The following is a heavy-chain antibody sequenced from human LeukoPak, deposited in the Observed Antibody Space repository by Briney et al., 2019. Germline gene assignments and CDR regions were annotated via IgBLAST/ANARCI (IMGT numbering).Heavy chain of an antibody. Sequence: TGGSLSLSCAASRFTFCRYAMSGVRRAPGGGGVWVSAISGSGGSTYYADSEKGRFTISRDNPENTLYLQMNSLRTEDTGLYYCAKYSQGSDNPGGPVDYWGQGTLVTVSS. CDR3: AKYSQGSDNPGGPVDY. J-gene: IGHJ4*02. V-gene: IGHV3-23*01. D-gene: IGHD1-26*01. CDR2: ISGSGGST. CDR1: RFTFCRYA.